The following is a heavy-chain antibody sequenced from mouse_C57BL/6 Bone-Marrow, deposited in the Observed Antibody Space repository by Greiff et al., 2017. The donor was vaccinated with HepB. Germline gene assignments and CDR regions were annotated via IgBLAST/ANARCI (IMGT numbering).Heavy chain of an antibody. CDR3: ARHGSYYGAWFAY. J-gene: IGHJ3*01. CDR2: INPGSGGT. V-gene: IGHV1-54*01. Sequence: VQLQQSGAELVRPGTSVKVSCKASGYAFTNYLIEWVKQRPGQGLEWIGVINPGSGGTNYNEKFKGKATLTADKSSSTAYMQLSRLTSEDSAVYFCARHGSYYGAWFAYWGQGTLVTVSA. CDR1: GYAFTNYL. D-gene: IGHD1-1*01.